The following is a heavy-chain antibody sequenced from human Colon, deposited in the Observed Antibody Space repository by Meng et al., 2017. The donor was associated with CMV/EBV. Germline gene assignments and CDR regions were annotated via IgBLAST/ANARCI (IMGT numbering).Heavy chain of an antibody. CDR1: KASINSNSYR. J-gene: IGHJ4*02. D-gene: IGHD3-10*01. Sequence: VSKASINSNSYRWAWVRQSPRKGLEWIATVNFRGTTYYNPSLKSRVTISIDTSKNQFSLRVSSVTAADTAVYFCARAPRAESSLLFDYWGQGTLVTVS. CDR3: ARAPRAESSLLFDY. V-gene: IGHV4-39*07. CDR2: VNFRGTT.